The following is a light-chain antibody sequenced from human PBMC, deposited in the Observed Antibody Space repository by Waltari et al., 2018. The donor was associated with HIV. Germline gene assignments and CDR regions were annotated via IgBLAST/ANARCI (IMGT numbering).Light chain of an antibody. Sequence: SYVLTQPPSVSVDPGEPARITCGGTNIGSKSVQGYQQKPGQAPDLVIYDDNDRPSGIPERFSGSSSGNTATLTISRVEAGDEADYYCQVWDTTTDQWVFGGGTELAVL. J-gene: IGLJ3*02. CDR3: QVWDTTTDQWV. CDR1: NIGSKS. CDR2: DDN. V-gene: IGLV3-21*04.